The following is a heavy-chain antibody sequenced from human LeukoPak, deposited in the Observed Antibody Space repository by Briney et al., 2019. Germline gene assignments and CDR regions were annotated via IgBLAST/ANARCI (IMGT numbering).Heavy chain of an antibody. V-gene: IGHV4-59*01. J-gene: IGHJ6*03. CDR1: GGFISSYY. CDR2: IYYSGST. CDR3: ARDAVVVPAANYYYYYYMDV. Sequence: SETLSLTCTVSGGFISSYYWSWIRQPPGKGLEWIGYIYYSGSTNYNPSLKSRVTILVDTSKNQFSLKLSSVTAADTAVYYCARDAVVVPAANYYYYYYMDVWGKGTTVTVSS. D-gene: IGHD2-2*01.